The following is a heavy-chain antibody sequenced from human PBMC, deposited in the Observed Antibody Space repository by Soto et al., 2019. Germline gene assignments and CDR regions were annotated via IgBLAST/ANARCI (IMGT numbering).Heavy chain of an antibody. CDR3: ARVRGSYVTDAFDI. Sequence: PGGSLRLSCAASGFTFSSYSMNWVRQAPGKGLEWVSSISSSSSYIYYADSVKGRFTISRDNAKNSLYLQMNSLRAEDTAVYYCARVRGSYVTDAFDIWGNGTMVTVSS. J-gene: IGHJ3*02. V-gene: IGHV3-21*01. CDR1: GFTFSSYS. CDR2: ISSSSSYI. D-gene: IGHD1-26*01.